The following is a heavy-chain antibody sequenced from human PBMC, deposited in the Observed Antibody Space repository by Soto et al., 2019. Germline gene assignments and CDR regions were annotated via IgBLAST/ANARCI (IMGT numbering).Heavy chain of an antibody. D-gene: IGHD6-19*01. V-gene: IGHV3-23*01. Sequence: PGGSLRLSCAASGFTFSSYAMSWVRQAPGKGLEWVSAISGSGGSTYYADSVKGRFTISRDNSKNTLYLQMNSLRAEDTAVYYCAKRSELYSSGWYVYYYGMDVWGQGTTVTVSS. CDR2: ISGSGGST. CDR3: AKRSELYSSGWYVYYYGMDV. J-gene: IGHJ6*02. CDR1: GFTFSSYA.